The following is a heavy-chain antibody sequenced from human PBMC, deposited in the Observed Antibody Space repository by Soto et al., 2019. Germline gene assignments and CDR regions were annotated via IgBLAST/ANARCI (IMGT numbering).Heavy chain of an antibody. CDR2: IYYSGST. V-gene: IGHV4-59*08. D-gene: IGHD3-10*01. CDR1: GDSISTYY. J-gene: IGHJ5*02. Sequence: SETLSLTCTVSGDSISTYYWSWIRQPPGKGLEWIGYIYYSGSTNYNPSLKSRVTISVDTSKNQFSLKLSSVTAADTAVYYCARHRIENYYGSGQGENWFDPWGQGTLVTVSS. CDR3: ARHRIENYYGSGQGENWFDP.